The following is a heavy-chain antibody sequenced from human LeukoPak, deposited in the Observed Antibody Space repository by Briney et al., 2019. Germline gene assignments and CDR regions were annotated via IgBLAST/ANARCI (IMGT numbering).Heavy chain of an antibody. CDR1: GFTFSSYG. J-gene: IGHJ6*02. Sequence: GGSLRLSCAASGFTFSSYGMHWVRQSPGKGLEWVAVISYDGSNKYYADSVKGRFTISRDNSKNTLYLQMNSLRAEDTAVYYCAKDRRYSNYEPGYYYYGTDVWGQGTTVTVSS. V-gene: IGHV3-30*18. CDR2: ISYDGSNK. D-gene: IGHD4-11*01. CDR3: AKDRRYSNYEPGYYYYGTDV.